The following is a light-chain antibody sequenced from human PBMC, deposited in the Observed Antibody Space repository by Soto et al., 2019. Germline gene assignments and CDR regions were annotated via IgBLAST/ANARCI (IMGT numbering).Light chain of an antibody. V-gene: IGLV2-8*01. Sequence: SVLTQPPSASGSPGQSVTISCTGTSSHVGGYNYVSWYQQHPGKAPKLMIYEVSKRPSGVPDRLSGSKSGNTASLTVSGLQAEDEADYYCSLYGGNTNSVFGIGTKVTVL. J-gene: IGLJ1*01. CDR2: EVS. CDR1: SSHVGGYNY. CDR3: SLYGGNTNSV.